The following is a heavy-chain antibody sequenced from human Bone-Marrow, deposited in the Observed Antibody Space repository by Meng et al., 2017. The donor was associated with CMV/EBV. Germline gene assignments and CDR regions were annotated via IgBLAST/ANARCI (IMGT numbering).Heavy chain of an antibody. CDR3: ARIAAAALKPYYYGMDV. V-gene: IGHV3-33*01. D-gene: IGHD6-13*01. Sequence: GESLKISCAASGFTFSSYGMHWVRQAPGKGLEWVAVIWYDGSNKYYADSVKGRFTISRDNSKNTLYLQMNSLRAEDTAVYYCARIAAAALKPYYYGMDVWGQGTTVTVSS. CDR2: IWYDGSNK. CDR1: GFTFSSYG. J-gene: IGHJ6*02.